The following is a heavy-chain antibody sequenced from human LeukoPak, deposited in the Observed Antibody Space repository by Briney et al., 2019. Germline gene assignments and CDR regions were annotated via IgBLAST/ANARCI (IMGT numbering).Heavy chain of an antibody. CDR1: GHPFTGYY. CDR2: VNCNSGAR. CDR3: STYNNGWYWELDY. Sequence: ASVTVSCKTSGHPFTGYYIHWLRQAPGQGLEWMGWVNCNSGARNSAQKFQGRLTVTRDTSVTTDYMVLSRLRSDDTAMYYFSTYNNGWYWELDYWGQGTLVSVSS. V-gene: IGHV1-2*02. D-gene: IGHD6-19*01. J-gene: IGHJ4*02.